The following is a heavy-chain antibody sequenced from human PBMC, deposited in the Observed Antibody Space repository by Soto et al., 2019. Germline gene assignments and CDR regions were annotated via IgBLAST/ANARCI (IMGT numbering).Heavy chain of an antibody. D-gene: IGHD2-15*01. CDR3: AREGIVVVVAADY. J-gene: IGHJ4*02. CDR2: IKQDGSEK. Sequence: EVQLVESGGGLVQPGGSLRLSCAASGFTFSSYWMSWVRQAPGKGLEWVANIKQDGSEKYYVDSVKGRFTISRDNAKNSLYLQMNSLSAEDTAVYYCAREGIVVVVAADYWGQGTLVTVSS. CDR1: GFTFSSYW. V-gene: IGHV3-7*01.